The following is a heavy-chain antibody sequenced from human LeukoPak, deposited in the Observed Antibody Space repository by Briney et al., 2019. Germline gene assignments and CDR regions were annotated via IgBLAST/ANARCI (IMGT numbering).Heavy chain of an antibody. Sequence: ASVKVSCKASGYTFTGYYMHWVRQAPGQGLEWMGWINPNSGGTNYAQKFQGRVTMTRDTSISTAYMVLSRLRSDDTAVYYCARTGDEFDAFDIWGQGTMVTDSS. CDR1: GYTFTGYY. V-gene: IGHV1-2*02. CDR2: INPNSGGT. J-gene: IGHJ3*02. D-gene: IGHD7-27*01. CDR3: ARTGDEFDAFDI.